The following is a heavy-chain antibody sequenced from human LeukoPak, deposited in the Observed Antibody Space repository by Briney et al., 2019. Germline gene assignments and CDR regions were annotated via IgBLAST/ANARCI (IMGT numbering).Heavy chain of an antibody. Sequence: ASVKVSCKTSGYTFTTYGISWVRQAPGQGLEWMGWISAYNGNTNYAQKFQGRVTMTTDTSTNTAYMELRSLRSDDTAVYYCARDQGGATSYWGQGTLVTVSS. CDR3: ARDQGGATSY. J-gene: IGHJ4*02. CDR1: GYTFTTYG. D-gene: IGHD1-26*01. V-gene: IGHV1-18*01. CDR2: ISAYNGNT.